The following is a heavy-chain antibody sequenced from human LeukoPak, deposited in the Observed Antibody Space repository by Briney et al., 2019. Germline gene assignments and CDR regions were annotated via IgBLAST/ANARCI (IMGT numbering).Heavy chain of an antibody. J-gene: IGHJ4*02. CDR3: ARPRNWSYRCFDY. D-gene: IGHD1-26*01. Sequence: KPSETLSLTCAVYGGSFSDYYWSWIRQPPGKGLEWIGEINHSGSTNYNPSLKSRVTISVDTSKNQFSLKLSSVTAADTAVYYCARPRNWSYRCFDYWGQGTLVTVSS. V-gene: IGHV4-34*01. CDR2: INHSGST. CDR1: GGSFSDYY.